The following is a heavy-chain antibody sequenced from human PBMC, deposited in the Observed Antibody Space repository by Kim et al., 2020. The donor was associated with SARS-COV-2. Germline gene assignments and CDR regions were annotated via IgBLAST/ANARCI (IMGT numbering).Heavy chain of an antibody. CDR2: SFYRGTT. V-gene: IGHV4-39*01. Sequence: SFYRGTTNYNPSLKRRVTISIDTSKNQFSLTLTSVTAADTAVYYCAKGLNWGQGTLVTVSS. CDR3: AKGLN. J-gene: IGHJ4*02.